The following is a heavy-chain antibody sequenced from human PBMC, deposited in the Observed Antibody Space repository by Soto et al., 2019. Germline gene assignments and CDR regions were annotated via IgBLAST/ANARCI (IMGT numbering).Heavy chain of an antibody. J-gene: IGHJ3*02. CDR2: ISSSSSYI. CDR3: ASPLPGDYGDYHRFAFDI. D-gene: IGHD4-17*01. Sequence: SGGSLRLSCAASGFTFSSYSMNWVRQAPGKGLEWVSSISSSSSYIYYADSVKGRFTISRDNAKNSLYLQMNSLRAEDTAVYYCASPLPGDYGDYHRFAFDIWGQGTMVTVSS. V-gene: IGHV3-21*01. CDR1: GFTFSSYS.